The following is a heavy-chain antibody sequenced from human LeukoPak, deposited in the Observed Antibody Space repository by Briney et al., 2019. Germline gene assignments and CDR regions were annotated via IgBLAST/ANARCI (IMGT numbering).Heavy chain of an antibody. CDR1: GFALSSYW. D-gene: IGHD1-26*01. CDR3: ARLGGSYYTY. J-gene: IGHJ4*02. Sequence: GGSLRLSCVASGFALSSYWMSWVRQAPGEGLEWVANIKQDGGEKYYVDSVKGRFTISRDNAKNSLFLQMNSLRVEDTAVYYCARLGGSYYTYWGQGTLVTVSS. V-gene: IGHV3-7*01. CDR2: IKQDGGEK.